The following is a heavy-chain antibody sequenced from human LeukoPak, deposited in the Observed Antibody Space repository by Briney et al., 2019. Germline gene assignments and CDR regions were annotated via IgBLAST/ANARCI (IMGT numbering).Heavy chain of an antibody. CDR3: ASEGLAVADNFYY. Sequence: SQTLSLTCTVSGGSISSGAYYWSWIRQPAGKGLEYIGHIYHNGSPNYNPSLKSRVTISVDTSKNEYSLRLRSVTAADTAIYYCASEGLAVADNFYYWGQGILVAVSS. CDR1: GGSISSGAYY. V-gene: IGHV4-61*09. CDR2: IYHNGSP. D-gene: IGHD6-19*01. J-gene: IGHJ4*02.